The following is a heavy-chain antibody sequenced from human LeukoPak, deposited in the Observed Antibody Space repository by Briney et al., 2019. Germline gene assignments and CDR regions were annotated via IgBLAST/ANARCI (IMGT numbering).Heavy chain of an antibody. CDR1: AFTFRSYA. CDR3: AKTSSEVWSGYSF. Sequence: GGSLRLSCAASAFTFRSYAMSWVRQAGGKGLEWVSAISGSGGSTYYADSVKGRFTISRDNSKNTLFLQMNSLRAEDTAVYYCAKTSSEVWSGYSFWGQGTLVTVSS. V-gene: IGHV3-23*01. CDR2: ISGSGGST. D-gene: IGHD3-3*01. J-gene: IGHJ4*02.